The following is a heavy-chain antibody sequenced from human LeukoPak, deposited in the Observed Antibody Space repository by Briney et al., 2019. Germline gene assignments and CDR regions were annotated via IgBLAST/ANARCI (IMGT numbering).Heavy chain of an antibody. V-gene: IGHV4-39*01. CDR3: GRRETTVTSYFDY. Sequence: ASETLSLTCTVSGGSISSSSYYWDWIRQPPGKGLEWIGSIYYSGSTYYNPSLKCRVTIPVDTSKSQFSLKLSSVTAADTGVYYCGRRETTVTSYFDYWGQGTLVTVSS. CDR1: GGSISSSSYY. J-gene: IGHJ4*02. D-gene: IGHD4-17*01. CDR2: IYYSGST.